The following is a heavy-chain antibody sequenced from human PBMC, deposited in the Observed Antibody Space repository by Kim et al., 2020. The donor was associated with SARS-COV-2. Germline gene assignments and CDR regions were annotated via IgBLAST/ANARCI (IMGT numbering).Heavy chain of an antibody. CDR3: ARTSSEIVVVPAAPFFDY. D-gene: IGHD2-2*01. J-gene: IGHJ4*02. Sequence: SRVTISVDTSKNQLYMKLCSVTAADTAVYYCARTSSEIVVVPAAPFFDYWGQGTLVTVSS. V-gene: IGHV4-30-2*04.